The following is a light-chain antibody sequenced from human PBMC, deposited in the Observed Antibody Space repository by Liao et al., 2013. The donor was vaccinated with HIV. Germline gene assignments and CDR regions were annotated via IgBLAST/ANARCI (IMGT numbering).Light chain of an antibody. CDR3: QTGDSSGIRV. J-gene: IGLJ3*02. CDR2: KDV. CDR1: ALSKQY. V-gene: IGLV3-25*03. Sequence: SYELTQPPSVSVSPGQTARITCSGAALSKQYAYWYQQKNPGQAPILVINKDVERASGIPERFFGSSSGTTVTLTISGVQAEDEADYYCQTGDSSGIRVFGGGTKLTVL.